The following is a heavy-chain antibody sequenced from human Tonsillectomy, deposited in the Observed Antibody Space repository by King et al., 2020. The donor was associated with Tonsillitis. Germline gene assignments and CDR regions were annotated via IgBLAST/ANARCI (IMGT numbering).Heavy chain of an antibody. CDR2: IYYSGST. CDR1: GGSISSGGYY. J-gene: IGHJ4*02. CDR3: ARDDDGARPGL. D-gene: IGHD6-6*01. V-gene: IGHV4-31*03. Sequence: VQLQESGPGLVKPSQTLSLTCTVSGGSISSGGYYWSWIRQHPGKGLEWIGDIYYSGSTYYHPALKSRVTISVDTSNNQFSLQLISVTAADTAVYYCARDDDGARPGLWGQGTLVTVSS.